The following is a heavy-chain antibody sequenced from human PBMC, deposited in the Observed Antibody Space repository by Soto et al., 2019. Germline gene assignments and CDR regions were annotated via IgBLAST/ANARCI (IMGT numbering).Heavy chain of an antibody. V-gene: IGHV4-34*10. CDR2: INYRGST. CDR1: GGSFSGNY. J-gene: IGHJ3*02. D-gene: IGHD3-16*01. CDR3: ARHRYVTRSCDM. Sequence: SETLSLTCAVFGGSFSGNYWSWIRQPPGKGLEWIGEINYRGSTNDNPSLKSRLTMSVDTSKNQFSLNLKSVIAADTAVYFCARHRYVTRSCDMWGQGTMVTVSS.